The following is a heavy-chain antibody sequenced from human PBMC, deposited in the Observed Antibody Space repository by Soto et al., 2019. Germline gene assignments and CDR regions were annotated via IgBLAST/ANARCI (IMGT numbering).Heavy chain of an antibody. CDR1: GYTFTSYG. CDR2: ISAYNGNT. V-gene: IGHV1-18*01. D-gene: IGHD1-26*01. CDR3: ARVEYSGSYYGRYYYYGMDV. J-gene: IGHJ6*02. Sequence: GASVKVSCKASGYTFTSYGISWVRQAPGQGLEWMGWISAYNGNTNYAQKLQGRVTMTTDTSTSTAYMELRSLRSDDTAVYYCARVEYSGSYYGRYYYYGMDVWGQGTTVTSP.